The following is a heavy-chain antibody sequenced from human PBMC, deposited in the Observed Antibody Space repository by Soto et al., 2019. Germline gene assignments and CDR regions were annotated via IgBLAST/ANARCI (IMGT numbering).Heavy chain of an antibody. D-gene: IGHD3-3*01. J-gene: IGHJ4*02. Sequence: VQVSCTASGCTFTSYGILWVRQAPGQGLECMGWISAYNGNTNYAQKLQGRVTMTTDTSTSTAYMELRSLRYDDTAVYYCARAGKITTFGVVIIDFDDWGQGTLVTVSS. CDR3: ARAGKITTFGVVIIDFDD. CDR1: GCTFTSYG. CDR2: ISAYNGNT. V-gene: IGHV1-18*01.